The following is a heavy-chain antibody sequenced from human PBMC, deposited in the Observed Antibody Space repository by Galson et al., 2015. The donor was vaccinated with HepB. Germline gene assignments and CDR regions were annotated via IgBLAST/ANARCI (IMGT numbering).Heavy chain of an antibody. V-gene: IGHV3-49*03. CDR2: IRSKAYGGTT. Sequence: SLRLSCAASGFTFGDYAMSWFRQAPGKGLEWVGFIRSKAYGGTTEYAASVKGRFTISRDDSKSIAYLQMNSLKTEDTAVYYCTRDGSSTSLDTPDAFDIWGQGTMVTVSS. D-gene: IGHD2-2*01. CDR1: GFTFGDYA. J-gene: IGHJ3*02. CDR3: TRDGSSTSLDTPDAFDI.